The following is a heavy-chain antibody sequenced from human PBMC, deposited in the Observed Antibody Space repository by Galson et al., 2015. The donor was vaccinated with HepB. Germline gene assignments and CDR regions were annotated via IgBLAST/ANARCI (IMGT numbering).Heavy chain of an antibody. Sequence: SVKVSCKASGYTFASYSIAWVRQAPGQRLEWMGWISAYNRDTNYAQKFQGRVTMTTDTSTSTAYMELRSLRSDDTAVYYCARGALVVVVGATQNNWFDPWGQGTLVTVSS. D-gene: IGHD2-15*01. CDR1: GYTFASYS. J-gene: IGHJ5*02. V-gene: IGHV1-18*01. CDR3: ARGALVVVVGATQNNWFDP. CDR2: ISAYNRDT.